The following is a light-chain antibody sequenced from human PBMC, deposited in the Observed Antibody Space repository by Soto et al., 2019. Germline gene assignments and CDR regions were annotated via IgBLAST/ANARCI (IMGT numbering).Light chain of an antibody. CDR3: QQSYNTPLT. CDR2: AAS. V-gene: IGKV1-39*01. CDR1: QSISNY. J-gene: IGKJ3*01. Sequence: DIQMTPSPSSLSASVGDRVTITCRASQSISNYLHWYQQKPGKAPKLLIYAASSLQGDVPSRFSGSGSGTDFPLTISSLQPDDFATYYCQQSYNTPLTFGPGTKVDIK.